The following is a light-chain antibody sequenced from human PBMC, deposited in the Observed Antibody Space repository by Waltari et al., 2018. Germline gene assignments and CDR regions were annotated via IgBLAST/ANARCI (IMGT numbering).Light chain of an antibody. CDR2: KVS. V-gene: IGKV2-30*01. Sequence: DVVMTQSPVYLPVTLGQPASISCRPSQSLVYSDGNTYLNWFRQRPSQSPRGLIYKVSVRDSGVPDRFSGSWSGTDFTLKISSVEPEDVGIDYCMQGTHWPYTFGQGTTLEI. CDR3: MQGTHWPYT. J-gene: IGKJ2*01. CDR1: QSLVYSDGNTY.